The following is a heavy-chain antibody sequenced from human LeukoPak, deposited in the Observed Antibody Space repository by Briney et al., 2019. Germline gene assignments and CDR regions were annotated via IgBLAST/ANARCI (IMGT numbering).Heavy chain of an antibody. V-gene: IGHV4-59*11. D-gene: IGHD1-26*01. CDR2: IYYSGST. CDR1: GGSISSHY. J-gene: IGHJ3*02. CDR3: ARESPKYSGSYPITLGAFDI. Sequence: SEALSLTCTVSGGSISSHYWSWIRQPPGKGLEWIGYIYYSGSTNYDPSLKSRVTISVDTSKNQFSLKLSSVTAADTAVYYCARESPKYSGSYPITLGAFDIWGQGTMVTVSS.